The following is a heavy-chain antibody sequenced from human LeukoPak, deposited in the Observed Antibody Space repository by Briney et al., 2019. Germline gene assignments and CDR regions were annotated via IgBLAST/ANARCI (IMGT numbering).Heavy chain of an antibody. V-gene: IGHV3-30*02. J-gene: IGHJ4*02. CDR1: GFTFSSYG. Sequence: GGSLRLSCAASGFTFSSYGMHWVRQAPGKGLEWVSFIRYDGSNKYYADFVKGRFTISRDNSKNTLYLQMNSLRPEDTAVYYCAKPHFDYWGQGTLVTVSS. CDR3: AKPHFDY. CDR2: IRYDGSNK.